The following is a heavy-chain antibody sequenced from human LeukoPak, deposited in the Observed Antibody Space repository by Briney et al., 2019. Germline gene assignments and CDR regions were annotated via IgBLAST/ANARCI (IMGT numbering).Heavy chain of an antibody. CDR1: GGSISTYY. CDR3: ARTPAXTWTNHFDY. V-gene: IGHV4-59*01. CDR2: XXXXXXT. Sequence: PSETLSPTCTVSGGSISTYYWXXXRXSPGXXXXXXGYXXXXXXTXYNPXLXXXVXXXXXTSKNESSLKLNCVTAADTAVYYCARTPAXTWTNHFDYWGQGTLVTVPS. J-gene: IGHJ4*02. D-gene: IGHD3/OR15-3a*01.